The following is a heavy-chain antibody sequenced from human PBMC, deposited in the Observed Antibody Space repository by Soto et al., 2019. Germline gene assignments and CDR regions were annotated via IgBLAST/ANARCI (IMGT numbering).Heavy chain of an antibody. D-gene: IGHD3-22*01. CDR3: AKDPAGDSSGYYPNWFDP. CDR2: ISGSGGST. CDR1: GFTFSSYA. J-gene: IGHJ5*02. Sequence: VGSLRLSCAASGFTFSSYAMSWVRQAPGKGLEWVSAISGSGGSTYYADSVKGRFTISRDNSKNTLYLQMNSLRAEDTAVYYCAKDPAGDSSGYYPNWFDPWGQGTLVTVSS. V-gene: IGHV3-23*01.